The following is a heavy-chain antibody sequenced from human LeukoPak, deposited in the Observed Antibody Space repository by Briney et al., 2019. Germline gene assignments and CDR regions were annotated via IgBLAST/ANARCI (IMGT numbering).Heavy chain of an antibody. CDR3: ARGGYCSPTTCFGFDP. CDR2: IKQDGSEK. Sequence: PGGSLRLSCVASEFIFGNFWMSWVRQAPGKGLEWVANIKQDGSEKYCVDSVKGRFTISRDNAKNSLYLQMNSLRAEDTAMYFCARGGYCSPTTCFGFDPWGQGTLVTVSS. J-gene: IGHJ5*02. V-gene: IGHV3-7*03. CDR1: EFIFGNFW. D-gene: IGHD2-2*01.